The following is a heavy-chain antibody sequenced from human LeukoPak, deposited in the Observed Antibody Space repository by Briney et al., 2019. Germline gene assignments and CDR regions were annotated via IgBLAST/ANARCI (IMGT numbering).Heavy chain of an antibody. CDR1: GGSFSGYY. CDR2: INHSGST. J-gene: IGHJ4*02. Sequence: SETLSLTCAVYGGSFSGYYWSWIRQPPGKGLEWIGEINHSGSTNYNPSLKSRVTISVDTSKNQFSLKLSSVTAADTAVYYCARRVGGLAYYFDYWGQGTLVTVSS. CDR3: ARRVGGLAYYFDY. V-gene: IGHV4-34*01. D-gene: IGHD2-15*01.